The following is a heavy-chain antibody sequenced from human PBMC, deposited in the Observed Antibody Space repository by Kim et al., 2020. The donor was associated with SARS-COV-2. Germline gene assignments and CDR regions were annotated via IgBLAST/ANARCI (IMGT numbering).Heavy chain of an antibody. CDR1: GFTIGKDG. J-gene: IGHJ3*02. D-gene: IGHD2-8*01. Sequence: GGSLRLSCVASGFTIGKDGMHWVRRAPGRGLEWVSCISRNSGARGYADSVKGRFTISRDNAKNSLYLQMNSLRDEDTAVYECARDGTDDTKTIWGQG. CDR2: ISRNSGAR. V-gene: IGHV3-48*02. CDR3: ARDGTDDTKTI.